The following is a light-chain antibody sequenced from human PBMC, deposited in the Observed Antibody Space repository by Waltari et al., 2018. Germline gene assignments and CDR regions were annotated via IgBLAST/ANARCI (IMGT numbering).Light chain of an antibody. J-gene: IGKJ1*01. V-gene: IGKV1-39*01. Sequence: DIQMTQSPSSLSASVGVRVSITCRTSQTISSCLNWYKQKPGKAPNLLIYAASSLQSGVTSRFSGSGSGTDFTLTISSLQSEDFATYYCQQTYSTPRTFGQGTKVEVK. CDR2: AAS. CDR3: QQTYSTPRT. CDR1: QTISSC.